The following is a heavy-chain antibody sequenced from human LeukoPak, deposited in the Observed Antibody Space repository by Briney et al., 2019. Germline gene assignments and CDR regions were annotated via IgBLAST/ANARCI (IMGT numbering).Heavy chain of an antibody. D-gene: IGHD3-10*01. CDR1: GYSFTSYW. CDR2: IDPSDSYT. CDR3: ARRAMVRGVIIQPLLGMDG. Sequence: GESLRISCKGSGYSFTSYWISWVRQMPGKGLEWMGRIDPSDSYTNYNPSFQGHVTISADKSISTAYLQWSSLKASDTAMYYCARRAMVRGVIIQPLLGMDGWGKGTTVTVSS. J-gene: IGHJ6*04. V-gene: IGHV5-10-1*01.